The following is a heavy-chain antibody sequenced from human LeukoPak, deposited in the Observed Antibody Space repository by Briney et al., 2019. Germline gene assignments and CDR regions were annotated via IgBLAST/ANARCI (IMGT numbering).Heavy chain of an antibody. Sequence: GGSLRLSCAASGFTLSNSGMNWVRQAPGKGLEWVSYISSSGSTIYYADSVKGRFTISRDNAKNSLYLQMNSLRDEDTAVYYCARQRGNWFDLWGQGTLVTVSS. CDR2: ISSSGSTI. J-gene: IGHJ5*02. CDR1: GFTLSNSG. V-gene: IGHV3-48*02. D-gene: IGHD3-10*01. CDR3: ARQRGNWFDL.